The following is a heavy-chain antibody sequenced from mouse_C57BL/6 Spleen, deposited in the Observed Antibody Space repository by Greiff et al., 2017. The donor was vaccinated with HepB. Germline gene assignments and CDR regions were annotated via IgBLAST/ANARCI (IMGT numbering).Heavy chain of an antibody. CDR1: GYTFTSYW. D-gene: IGHD1-1*01. V-gene: IGHV1-50*01. CDR2: IDPSDSYT. J-gene: IGHJ1*03. Sequence: VQLQQPGAELVKPGASVKLSCKASGYTFTSYWMQWVKQRPGQGLEWIGEIDPSDSYTNYNQKFKGKATLTVDKSSSTAYMQLSSLTSEDSAVYYCARRITAVVGPYFDVWGTGTTVTVSS. CDR3: ARRITAVVGPYFDV.